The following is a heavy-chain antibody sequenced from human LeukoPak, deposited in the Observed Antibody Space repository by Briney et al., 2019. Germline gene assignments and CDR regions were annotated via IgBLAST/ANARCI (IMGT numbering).Heavy chain of an antibody. J-gene: IGHJ5*02. Sequence: PGGSLRLSCAASGFTFSNYAMSWVRQAPGKGLEWVSAISGSGGSTYYTGSVKGRFTISRDNFRNTLFLQVSSLRADDSAVYYCAKGVPGYCSGSSCLAYCFDPWGQGTLVTVSS. V-gene: IGHV3-23*01. CDR3: AKGVPGYCSGSSCLAYCFDP. CDR1: GFTFSNYA. D-gene: IGHD2-2*01. CDR2: ISGSGGST.